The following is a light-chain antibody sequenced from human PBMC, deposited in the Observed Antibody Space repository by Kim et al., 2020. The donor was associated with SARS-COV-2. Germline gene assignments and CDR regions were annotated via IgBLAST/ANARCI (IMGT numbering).Light chain of an antibody. J-gene: IGKJ4*01. V-gene: IGKV1-39*01. CDR1: QIISNS. Sequence: SVGDRVTITCRTGQIISNSLNWYQQKPGRAPHLLIYGWSTLQHGVPSRFSGSGSGTVFTLTISSLQPEDVATYYCQQSYSTPLTFGGGTKVDIK. CDR3: QQSYSTPLT. CDR2: GWS.